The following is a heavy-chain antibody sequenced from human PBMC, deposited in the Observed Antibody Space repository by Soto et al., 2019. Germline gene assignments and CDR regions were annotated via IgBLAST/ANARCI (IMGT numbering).Heavy chain of an antibody. CDR3: ARGGVRWMVPAYFDH. J-gene: IGHJ4*02. Sequence: SETLSLTCAVYGGSFSGYSWSWIRQPPGKGLEWIGEINHSGSTNYNPSLKSRVTISLDTSKNQLSLKLSSVTTADRAVYYCARGGVRWMVPAYFDHWGQGTLVTVSS. CDR2: INHSGST. V-gene: IGHV4-34*01. CDR1: GGSFSGYS. D-gene: IGHD2-15*01.